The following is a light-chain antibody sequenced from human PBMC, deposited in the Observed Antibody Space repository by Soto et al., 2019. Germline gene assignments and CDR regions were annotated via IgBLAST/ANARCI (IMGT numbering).Light chain of an antibody. CDR3: QQTYSDHPT. CDR2: AAS. CDR1: QIISTY. Sequence: DIQMTQSPSSLSASVGDRVTITCRGSQIISTYLNWYQQRSGLAPRLLIYAASSLQSGVPPRFSGSGSGTDFTLTISSLQPEDFATYFCQQTYSDHPTFGQGTKVDIK. V-gene: IGKV1-39*01. J-gene: IGKJ1*01.